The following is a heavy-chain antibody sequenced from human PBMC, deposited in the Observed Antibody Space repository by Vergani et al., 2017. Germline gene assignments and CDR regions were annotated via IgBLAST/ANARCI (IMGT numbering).Heavy chain of an antibody. D-gene: IGHD3-9*01. CDR2: ISARYPST. CDR1: GFTFSACP. V-gene: IGHV3-23*01. Sequence: EVQLLQSGGGVIQPGGSVRLSCAASGFTFSACPMTWVRQAPGKGLEWVSAISARYPSTYYADSVKGRFTISRDNSKNMLYLQMNSLRVEDTGVYYCARARCIETCYMSNWLDSWGQGTLVTVSS. J-gene: IGHJ5*01. CDR3: ARARCIETCYMSNWLDS.